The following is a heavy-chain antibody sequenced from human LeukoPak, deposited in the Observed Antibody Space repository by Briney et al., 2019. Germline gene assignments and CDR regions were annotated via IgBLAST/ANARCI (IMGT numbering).Heavy chain of an antibody. J-gene: IGHJ3*02. D-gene: IGHD3-10*01. V-gene: IGHV3-23*01. CDR2: LNGGGVRT. CDR1: GFTFRSYG. Sequence: PGGSLRLSCAASGFTFRSYGMSWVRQAPGQGLEWVSTLNGGGVRTYYADSVKGRFTISRDNSKNTLYLQMGSLRAEDMAVYYCARPQVRGVISHDAFDIWGQGTMVTVSS. CDR3: ARPQVRGVISHDAFDI.